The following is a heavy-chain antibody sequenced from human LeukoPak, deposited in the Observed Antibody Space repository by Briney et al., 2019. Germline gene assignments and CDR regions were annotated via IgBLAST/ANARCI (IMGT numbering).Heavy chain of an antibody. Sequence: ASVKVSCKASGYTFTSYYMHWVRQAPGQGLEWMGIINPSDGSTNYAQKFQGRVTMTRDMSTSTVYMEPSSLRSEDTAVYYCARSGCSGGTCFFDYWGQGTLVTVSS. CDR1: GYTFTSYY. J-gene: IGHJ4*02. CDR2: INPSDGST. CDR3: ARSGCSGGTCFFDY. V-gene: IGHV1-46*01. D-gene: IGHD2-15*01.